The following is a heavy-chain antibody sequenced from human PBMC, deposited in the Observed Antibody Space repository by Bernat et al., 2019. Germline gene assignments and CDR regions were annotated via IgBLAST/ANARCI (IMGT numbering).Heavy chain of an antibody. Sequence: VQLVESGGGLVKPGGSLRLSCAASGFSFSDHYMDWVRQAPGMGLEWVGRIRNKANSYTTEYAASVKGRFTISRDDSKSSLYLQMNSLRAADTAVYYCAKVPYYHDRSGYYGHAFDIWGQGTMVTVSS. D-gene: IGHD3-22*01. J-gene: IGHJ3*02. CDR1: GFSFSDHY. CDR3: AKVPYYHDRSGYYGHAFDI. V-gene: IGHV3-72*01. CDR2: IRNKANSYTT.